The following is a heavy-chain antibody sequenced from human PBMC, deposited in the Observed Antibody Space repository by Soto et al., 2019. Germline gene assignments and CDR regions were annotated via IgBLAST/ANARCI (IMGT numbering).Heavy chain of an antibody. CDR3: ARGEDSTFLYYYYGMDV. CDR1: GFTFSSYD. J-gene: IGHJ6*02. CDR2: IGTAGDT. D-gene: IGHD2-2*01. V-gene: IGHV3-13*01. Sequence: EVQLVESGGGLVQPGGSLRLSCAASGFTFSSYDMHWVRQATGKGLEWVSAIGTAGDTYYPGSVKGRFTISRENAKNSLYLQMNSLRAEDTAVYYCARGEDSTFLYYYYGMDVWGQGTTVTVSS.